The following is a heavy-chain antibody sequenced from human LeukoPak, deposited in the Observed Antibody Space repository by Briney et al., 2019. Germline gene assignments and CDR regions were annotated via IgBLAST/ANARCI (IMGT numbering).Heavy chain of an antibody. CDR2: INTNTGNP. Sequence: ASVKVSCKGSGYTFTHYTINWVRQAPGQGLEWMGWINTNTGNPTYAKGFTGRFVFSLDTSVSTAYLQISSLKAEDTAVYYCAGYDSSLPWGQGTLVTVSS. J-gene: IGHJ4*02. CDR1: GYTFTHYT. V-gene: IGHV7-4-1*02. CDR3: AGYDSSLP. D-gene: IGHD3-22*01.